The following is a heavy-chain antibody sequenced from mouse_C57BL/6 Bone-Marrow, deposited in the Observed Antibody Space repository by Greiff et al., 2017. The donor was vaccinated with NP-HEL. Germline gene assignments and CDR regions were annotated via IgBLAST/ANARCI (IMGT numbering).Heavy chain of an antibody. CDR2: IDPEDGDT. V-gene: IGHV14-2*01. D-gene: IGHD3-1*01. Sequence: EVQLQESGAELVKPGASVKLSCTASGFTIKDYYMHWVKQRTEQGLEWIGRIDPEDGDTKYAPKFQGKATITADTSSNTAYLQLSSLTSEDTAVYYCLIAAGPNWDLDVWGTGTTVTVSS. J-gene: IGHJ1*03. CDR1: GFTIKDYY. CDR3: LIAAGPNWDLDV.